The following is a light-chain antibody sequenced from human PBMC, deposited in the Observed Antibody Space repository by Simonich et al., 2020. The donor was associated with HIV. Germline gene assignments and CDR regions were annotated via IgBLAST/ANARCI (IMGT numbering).Light chain of an antibody. CDR1: QSVSSY. V-gene: IGKV3-11*01. Sequence: EIVLTQSPATLSLSPGERATLSCRASQSVSSYLAWYQQKPGQAPRLLIYDASNRATGIPARFSGSGSGTELTLTISSLQSEDFAVYYCQQYNNWPPITFGQGTRLEIK. J-gene: IGKJ5*01. CDR2: DAS. CDR3: QQYNNWPPIT.